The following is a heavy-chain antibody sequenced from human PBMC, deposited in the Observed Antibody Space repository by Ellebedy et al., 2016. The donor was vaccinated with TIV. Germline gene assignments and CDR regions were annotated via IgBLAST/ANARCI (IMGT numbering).Heavy chain of an antibody. J-gene: IGHJ4*02. CDR3: EGAGQSRTRTDCSSGV. CDR1: GFSISSDW. CDR2: IKQDGSKK. Sequence: GESLKISCAASGFSISSDWMSWVRQAPGKGLEWVANIKQDGSKKYYVDSVKGRFTISRDNAMTSLSLQMDPLRVEDKGIYFSEGAGQSRTRTDCSSGVWGQGTLVTVSS. V-gene: IGHV3-7*03. D-gene: IGHD1/OR15-1a*01.